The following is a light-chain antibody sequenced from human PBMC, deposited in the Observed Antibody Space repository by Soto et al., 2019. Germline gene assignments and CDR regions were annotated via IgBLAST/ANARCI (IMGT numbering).Light chain of an antibody. CDR3: QQYNNWPPWT. Sequence: EIVMTQSPATLSVSPGERATLSCRASQSVSSNLAWYQQKPGQAPRLLIYGASTRATCIPARFSGSGSGTDFTLTISSLQSEDFAVYYFQQYNNWPPWTFGQGTKVEIK. CDR2: GAS. J-gene: IGKJ1*01. CDR1: QSVSSN. V-gene: IGKV3-15*01.